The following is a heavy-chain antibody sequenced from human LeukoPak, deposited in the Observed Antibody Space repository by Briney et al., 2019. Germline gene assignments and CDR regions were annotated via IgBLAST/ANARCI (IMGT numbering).Heavy chain of an antibody. CDR1: GGSISSGSYY. CDR2: IYTSGST. V-gene: IGHV4-61*02. CDR3: ARVVSVAGFNWFDP. Sequence: PSETLSLTCTVSGGSISSGSYYWSWIRQPAGEGLEWIGRIYTSGSTNYNPSLKSRVTISVDTSKNQFSLKLSSVTAADTAVYYCARVVSVAGFNWFDPWGQGTLVTVSS. J-gene: IGHJ5*02. D-gene: IGHD6-19*01.